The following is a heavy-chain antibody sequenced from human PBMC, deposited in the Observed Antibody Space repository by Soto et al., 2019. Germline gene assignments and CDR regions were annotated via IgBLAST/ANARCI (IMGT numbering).Heavy chain of an antibody. J-gene: IGHJ4*02. CDR1: GFTLSDYS. CDR2: ISRSSTHI. V-gene: IGHV3-21*01. CDR3: ARDVRLFDF. Sequence: GSLRLSCAASGFTLSDYSMNWVRQAPGKGLEWIASISRSSTHINYSDSVKGRFTISRANGNNSLSLLMSSLGAEDTAVYYCARDVRLFDFWGPGTLVTVSS.